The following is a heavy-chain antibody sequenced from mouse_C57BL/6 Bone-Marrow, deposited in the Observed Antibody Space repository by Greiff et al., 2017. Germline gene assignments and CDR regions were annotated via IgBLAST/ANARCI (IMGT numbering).Heavy chain of an antibody. CDR3: ATVLYPYYFDS. V-gene: IGHV14-4*01. Sequence: VQLKQSGAELVRPGASVKLSCTASGFNIKDDYMHWVKQRPEQGLEWIGWIDPENGDTEYASKFQGKATITADTSSNTAYLQLSSLTSEDTAVYYCATVLYPYYFDSWGQDTTLTVSS. D-gene: IGHD2-12*01. J-gene: IGHJ2*01. CDR2: IDPENGDT. CDR1: GFNIKDDY.